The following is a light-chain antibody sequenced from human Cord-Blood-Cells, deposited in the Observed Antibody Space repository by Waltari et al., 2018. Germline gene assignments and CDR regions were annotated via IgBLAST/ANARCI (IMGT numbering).Light chain of an antibody. CDR2: HVS. CDR1: LSDAWGSNF. CDR3: SSYTSSSTVV. V-gene: IGLV2-14*01. J-gene: IGLJ2*01. Sequence: QSALTHPASVSGFPGQSINIHCTGTLSDAWGSNFVPWYQQHPGKAPKLMIYHVSKRPSGVSNRFSGSKAGNTASLTISGLQAEDEADYYCSSYTSSSTVVFGGGTKLTVL.